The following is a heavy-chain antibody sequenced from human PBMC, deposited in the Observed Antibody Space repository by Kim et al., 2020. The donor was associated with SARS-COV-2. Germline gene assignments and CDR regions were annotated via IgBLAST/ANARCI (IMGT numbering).Heavy chain of an antibody. V-gene: IGHV4-59*01. J-gene: IGHJ4*02. CDR3: AAEKEGPGAGYFDS. CDR2: LYNNGNT. D-gene: IGHD2-2*01. Sequence: SETLSLTCTVSGGSMISFSWSWIRQTPGKGLESLGYLYNNGNTGYNPSLESRVSFSVDTSTKQFSLRLTSVTAADTAIYFCAAEKEGPGAGYFDSWGRGILATVAS. CDR1: GGSMISFS.